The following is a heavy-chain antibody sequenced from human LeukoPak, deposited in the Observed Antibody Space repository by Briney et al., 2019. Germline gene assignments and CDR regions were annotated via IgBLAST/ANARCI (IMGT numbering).Heavy chain of an antibody. V-gene: IGHV3-23*01. CDR3: AKENYYDSSGYPLR. CDR2: ISGSGGST. J-gene: IGHJ4*02. D-gene: IGHD3-22*01. CDR1: GFTFSSYA. Sequence: GGSLRLSCAASGFTFSSYAMSWVRQAPGKGLEWVSAISGSGGSTYYADSVKGRFTISRDNSKNTLYLQMNGLRAEDTAVYYCAKENYYDSSGYPLRWGQGTLVTVSS.